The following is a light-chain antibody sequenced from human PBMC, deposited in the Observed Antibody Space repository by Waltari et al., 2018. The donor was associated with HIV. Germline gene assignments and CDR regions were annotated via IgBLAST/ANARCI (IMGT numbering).Light chain of an antibody. Sequence: QSALTQPRSVSGSPGQSVTISCTGTSSAVGGYNYVSWYQQHPGKAPKLMIYDISKRPSGVPNRFSGSKSDNAAYLTSSGLQAEDEAHYYCCSYAGSHWVFGGGTKLTVL. CDR2: DIS. CDR1: SSAVGGYNY. CDR3: CSYAGSHWV. J-gene: IGLJ3*02. V-gene: IGLV2-11*01.